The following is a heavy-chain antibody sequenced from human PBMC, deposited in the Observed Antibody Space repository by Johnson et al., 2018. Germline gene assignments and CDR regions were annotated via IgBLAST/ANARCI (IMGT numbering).Heavy chain of an antibody. D-gene: IGHD2-21*02. J-gene: IGHJ6*03. V-gene: IGHV1-46*01. CDR2: INPSGTRA. Sequence: QVQLGQSGAAVQKPGASVKVSCKASGYPFSNHYMHWVRQAPGQGLEYMGVINPSGTRATYAQKIKGRVAITTETSTGTVYMEPSGLRSEDTAVYYCERGDPTENYMDVWGKGTTVTVSS. CDR1: GYPFSNHY. CDR3: ERGDPTENYMDV.